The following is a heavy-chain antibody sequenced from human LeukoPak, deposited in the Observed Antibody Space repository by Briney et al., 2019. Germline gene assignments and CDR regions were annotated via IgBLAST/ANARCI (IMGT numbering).Heavy chain of an antibody. CDR3: TRGTLHLDT. V-gene: IGHV4-38-2*01. J-gene: IGHJ5*02. D-gene: IGHD2-15*01. CDR2: ISHSGNT. Sequence: SETLSLTCAVSRFSISSGYYWGWIRQPPGKGLEWVATISHSGNTYFNPSLQSRVTVSLDTSKNQFSLNVTSVKAADTAMYYCTRGTLHLDTWGQGTLVSVSS. CDR1: RFSISSGYY.